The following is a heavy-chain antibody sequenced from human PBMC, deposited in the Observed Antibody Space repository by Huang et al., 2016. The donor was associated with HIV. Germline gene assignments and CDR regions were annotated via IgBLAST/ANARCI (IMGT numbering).Heavy chain of an antibody. J-gene: IGHJ3*02. CDR1: GGSFSGYY. Sequence: QVQLQQWGAGLLKPSETLSLTCAVYGGSFSGYYWSWIRQSPGKGLEWIEEINHSGSTNYTPSLKSLLTISVYTSKNRFSLKLSSVTAADTAVYYCARERMMSWLDDHDAFDIWGQGTMVTVSS. V-gene: IGHV4-34*01. CDR3: ARERMMSWLDDHDAFDI. D-gene: IGHD1-1*01. CDR2: INHSGST.